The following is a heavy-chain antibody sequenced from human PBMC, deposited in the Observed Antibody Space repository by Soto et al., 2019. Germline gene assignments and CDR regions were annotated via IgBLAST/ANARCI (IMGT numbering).Heavy chain of an antibody. CDR2: IYHSGST. V-gene: IGHV4-30-2*01. Sequence: PSDTLCLTWAVSCCSISSGGYSRSCIRPPPGKGLEWIGYIYHSGSTYYNPSLKSRVTIPVDTSKNQVSLKMRSVTAADTAVYFCESSKVGFWSGFGMDVWGQGTTVTVSS. D-gene: IGHD3-3*01. CDR1: CCSISSGGYS. J-gene: IGHJ6*02. CDR3: ESSKVGFWSGFGMDV.